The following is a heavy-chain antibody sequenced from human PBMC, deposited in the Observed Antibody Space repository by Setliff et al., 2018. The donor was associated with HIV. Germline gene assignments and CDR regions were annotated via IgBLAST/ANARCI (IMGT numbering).Heavy chain of an antibody. V-gene: IGHV4-4*07. CDR1: GGSISSYY. D-gene: IGHD2-21*02. J-gene: IGHJ4*02. Sequence: PSETLSLTCTVSGGSISSYYWSWIRQPAGKGLEWIGRIYTSGSTNYNPSLKSRVTMSVDTSKNQFSLRLNPVTAADTAVYYCARQGNIVVVTSFDYWGQGTLVTVSS. CDR3: ARQGNIVVVTSFDY. CDR2: IYTSGST.